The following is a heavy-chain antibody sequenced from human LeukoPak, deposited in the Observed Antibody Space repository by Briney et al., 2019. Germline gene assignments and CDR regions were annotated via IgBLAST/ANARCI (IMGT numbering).Heavy chain of an antibody. CDR1: GYTFTSYG. V-gene: IGHV1-18*01. CDR3: ARDLEYYDSSGYYQRGGYFDY. Sequence: GASVKVSCKASGYTFTSYGISWVRQAPGQGLEWMGWNSAYNGNTNYAQKLQGRVTMTTDTSTSTAYMELRSLRSDDTAVYYCARDLEYYDSSGYYQRGGYFDYWGQGTLVTVSS. J-gene: IGHJ4*02. D-gene: IGHD3-22*01. CDR2: NSAYNGNT.